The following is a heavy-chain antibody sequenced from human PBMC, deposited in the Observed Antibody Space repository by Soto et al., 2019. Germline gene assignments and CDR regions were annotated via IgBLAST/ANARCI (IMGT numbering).Heavy chain of an antibody. CDR1: GYIFTSYG. Sequence: ASVKISCKASGYIFTSYGISWVRQAPGQGLEWMGWISAYNGNTNYAQKLQGRVTMTTDTSTSTAYMELRSLRSEDTAVYYCATAGYCSSTSCYDSFYWGQGTLVTVSS. J-gene: IGHJ4*02. CDR3: ATAGYCSSTSCYDSFY. V-gene: IGHV1-18*01. CDR2: ISAYNGNT. D-gene: IGHD2-2*03.